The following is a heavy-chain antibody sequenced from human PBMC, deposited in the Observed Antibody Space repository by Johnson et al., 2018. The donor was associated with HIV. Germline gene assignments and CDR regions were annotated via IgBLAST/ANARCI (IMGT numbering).Heavy chain of an antibody. V-gene: IGHV3-11*01. CDR2: ISSSGSTM. CDR1: GFTFDDYA. Sequence: HVQLVESGGGVVQPGRSLRLSCVGSGFTFDDYAMNWVRQAPGKGLEWVSYISSSGSTMYYADSVKGRFTISRDNAKNSLYLQMNSLRAEDTAVYYCARGTLAAFDIWGQGTMVTVSS. CDR3: ARGTLAAFDI. J-gene: IGHJ3*02. D-gene: IGHD2-2*01.